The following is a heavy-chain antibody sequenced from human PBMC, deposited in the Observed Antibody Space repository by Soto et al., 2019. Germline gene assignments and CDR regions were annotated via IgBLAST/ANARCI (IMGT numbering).Heavy chain of an antibody. Sequence: EVQLVESGGGLVQPGRSLRLSCAASGFTFDDYAMHWVRQAPGKGLEWVSGISWNSGSIGYADSVKGRITISRDNAKNSLYLQMNSLRAEDTALYYCAKNTVTRTGEGYFDYWGQGTLVTVSS. J-gene: IGHJ4*02. V-gene: IGHV3-9*01. CDR1: GFTFDDYA. CDR2: ISWNSGSI. CDR3: AKNTVTRTGEGYFDY. D-gene: IGHD4-17*01.